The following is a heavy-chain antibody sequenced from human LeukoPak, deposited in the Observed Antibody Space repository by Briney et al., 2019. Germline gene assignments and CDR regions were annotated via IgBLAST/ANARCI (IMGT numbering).Heavy chain of an antibody. Sequence: KASETLSLTCSVSGGSVSSGGFYWSWIRQPPGKGLEWIGYIYHSRSTYYNPSLKSRVTISVDTSKNQFSLKLSSVTAADTAAYYCARAVRPDCSSPSCYSYYYMDVWGKGTTVTVSS. CDR3: ARAVRPDCSSPSCYSYYYMDV. CDR1: GGSVSSGGFY. D-gene: IGHD2-2*02. V-gene: IGHV4-61*08. CDR2: IYHSRST. J-gene: IGHJ6*03.